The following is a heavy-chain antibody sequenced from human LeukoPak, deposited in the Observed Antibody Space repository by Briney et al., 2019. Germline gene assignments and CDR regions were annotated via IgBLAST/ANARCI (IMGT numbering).Heavy chain of an antibody. J-gene: IGHJ4*02. D-gene: IGHD3-10*01. V-gene: IGHV3-53*01. Sequence: GGSLRLSCAASGFTVSSNYMSWVRQAPGKGLEWVSVIYSGGSTYYADSVKGRFTISRDNSKNTLYPQMNSLRAEDTAVYYCARGQERFGEFDYWGQGTLVTVSS. CDR2: IYSGGST. CDR1: GFTVSSNY. CDR3: ARGQERFGEFDY.